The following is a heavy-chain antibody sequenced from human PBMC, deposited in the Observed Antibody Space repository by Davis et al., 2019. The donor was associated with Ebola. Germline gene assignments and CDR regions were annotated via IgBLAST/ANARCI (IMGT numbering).Heavy chain of an antibody. J-gene: IGHJ6*02. CDR3: ARGLWFGELLYYYYGMDV. CDR1: GGSISSYY. Sequence: SETLSLTCTVSGGSISSYYWSWIRQPPGKGLEWIGYIYYSGSTNYNPSLKSRVTISVDTSKNQFSLKLSSVTAADTAVYYCARGLWFGELLYYYYGMDVWGQGTTVTVSS. D-gene: IGHD3-10*01. CDR2: IYYSGST. V-gene: IGHV4-59*01.